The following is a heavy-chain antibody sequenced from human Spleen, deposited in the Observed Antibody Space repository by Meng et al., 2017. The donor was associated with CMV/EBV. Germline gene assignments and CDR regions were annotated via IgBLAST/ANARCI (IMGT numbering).Heavy chain of an antibody. D-gene: IGHD4-17*01. CDR3: VKDLGYGENAPYFFDY. CDR1: GFTFSSYS. CDR2: ISSSSSYI. Sequence: GESLKISCAASGFTFSSYSMNWVRQAPGKGLEWVSSISSSSSYIYYADSVKGRFTISRDNSKNTLYLQMNSLRTEDTAVYYCVKDLGYGENAPYFFDYWGQGTLVTVSS. J-gene: IGHJ4*02. V-gene: IGHV3-21*01.